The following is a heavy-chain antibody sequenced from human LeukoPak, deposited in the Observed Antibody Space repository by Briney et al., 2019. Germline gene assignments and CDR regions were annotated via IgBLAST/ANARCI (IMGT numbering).Heavy chain of an antibody. CDR1: GGSISPYV. V-gene: IGHV4-4*09. CDR3: AKMGAYYDSSGYSRWFEP. J-gene: IGHJ5*02. CDR2: IYSDETT. D-gene: IGHD3-22*01. Sequence: SETLSLTCTVSGGSISPYVWHWIRQPPGKGLEWIGYIYSDETTNYNPSLKGRVTISLAWSKSQFSLELNSVTAADTAVYYCAKMGAYYDSSGYSRWFEPWGQGTLVSVSS.